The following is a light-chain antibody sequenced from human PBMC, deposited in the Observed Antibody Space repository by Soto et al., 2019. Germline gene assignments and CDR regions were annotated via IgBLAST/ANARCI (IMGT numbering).Light chain of an antibody. V-gene: IGKV1-5*01. Sequence: DIQMTQSPSTLTGSVGPRVTNTCRASQTISSWLAWYQQKPGKAPKRLIYSSSNLQSGVPSRFSGSGSGTEFILTISSLQPEDSATYSCQQYYNYAYTFGQGT. CDR3: QQYYNYAYT. CDR1: QTISSW. J-gene: IGKJ2*01. CDR2: SSS.